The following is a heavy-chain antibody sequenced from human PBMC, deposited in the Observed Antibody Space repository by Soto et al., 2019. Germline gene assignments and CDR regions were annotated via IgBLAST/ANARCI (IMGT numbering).Heavy chain of an antibody. D-gene: IGHD1-26*01. CDR3: AKSADRHSGTFLGKYHFDY. CDR2: IISVFGTT. V-gene: IGHV1-69*06. Sequence: QVQMLQSGAEVKKPGSSVRVSCKASGVTFTSYAISWVRQAPGQGLEWMGGIISVFGTTTYAPKFQGRVTITADTSTSTAYMELSSLTSGDTAMYYCAKSADRHSGTFLGKYHFDYWGQATLVTVSA. J-gene: IGHJ4*02. CDR1: GVTFTSYA.